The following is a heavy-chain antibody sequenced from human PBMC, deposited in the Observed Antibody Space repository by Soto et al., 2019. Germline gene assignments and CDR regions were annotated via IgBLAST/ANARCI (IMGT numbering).Heavy chain of an antibody. J-gene: IGHJ4*02. D-gene: IGHD4-17*01. Sequence: SVKVSCKASGGTFSSYAISWVRQAPGQGLEWMGGIIPIFGTANYAQKFQGRVTITADESTSTAYMELSSLRSEDTAVYYCARVGYYGDSNYFDYWGQGTLVTVSS. CDR3: ARVGYYGDSNYFDY. CDR2: IIPIFGTA. V-gene: IGHV1-69*13. CDR1: GGTFSSYA.